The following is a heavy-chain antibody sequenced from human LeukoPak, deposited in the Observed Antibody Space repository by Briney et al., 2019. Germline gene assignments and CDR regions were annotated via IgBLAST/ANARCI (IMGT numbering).Heavy chain of an antibody. D-gene: IGHD4-17*01. Sequence: PSETLSLTCAVYGGSFSGYYWSWIRQPPGKGLEWIGEINHSGSTNYNPSLKSRVTISVDTSKNQFSLKLSSVTAADTAVYYCARGGGTVTTPHRPRPHNWYFDLWGRGTLVTVSS. CDR1: GGSFSGYY. J-gene: IGHJ2*01. V-gene: IGHV4-34*01. CDR2: INHSGST. CDR3: ARGGGTVTTPHRPRPHNWYFDL.